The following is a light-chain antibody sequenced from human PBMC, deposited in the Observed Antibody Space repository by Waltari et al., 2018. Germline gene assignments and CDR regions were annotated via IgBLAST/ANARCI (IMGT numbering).Light chain of an antibody. CDR3: QQRGT. CDR1: QSVSSY. J-gene: IGKJ4*01. V-gene: IGKV3-11*01. Sequence: EIVLLQSPATLSLSLGGRATLSCRASQSVSSYLTWYQQKPGQVPRLLIYDASNMATGIPARFSGSGSGTDFTLTISSLEPEDFAVYYCQQRGTFGGGTKVEIK. CDR2: DAS.